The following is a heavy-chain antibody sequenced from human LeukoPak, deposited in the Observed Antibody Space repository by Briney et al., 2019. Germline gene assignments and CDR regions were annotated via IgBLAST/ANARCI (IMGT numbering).Heavy chain of an antibody. D-gene: IGHD1-14*01. J-gene: IGHJ6*03. CDR3: AREPIRYMDV. CDR2: IYYSGST. V-gene: IGHV4-39*02. Sequence: SETLSLTRTVSGGSISSSSCYWGWIRQPPGKGLEWIGSIYYSGSTYYNPSLKSRVTISVDTSKNQFSLKLSSVTAADTAVYYCAREPIRYMDVWGKGTTVTVSS. CDR1: GGSISSSSCY.